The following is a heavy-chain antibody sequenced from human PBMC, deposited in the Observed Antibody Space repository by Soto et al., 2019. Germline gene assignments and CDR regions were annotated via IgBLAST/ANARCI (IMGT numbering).Heavy chain of an antibody. CDR3: ARHSITIFGVVSNHFDY. CDR1: GGSISSSSYY. D-gene: IGHD3-3*01. Sequence: SETLSLTCTVSGGSISSSSYYWGWIRQPPGKGLEWIGSIYYSGSTYYNPSLKSRVTISVDTSKNQFSLKLSSVTAADTAVYYCARHSITIFGVVSNHFDYWGQGTLVTSPQ. J-gene: IGHJ4*02. CDR2: IYYSGST. V-gene: IGHV4-39*01.